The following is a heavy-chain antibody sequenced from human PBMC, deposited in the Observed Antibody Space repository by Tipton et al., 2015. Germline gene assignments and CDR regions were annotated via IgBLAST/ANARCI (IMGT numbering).Heavy chain of an antibody. CDR2: INHSGST. CDR3: ARDAGRYYDSSGLSWYFDL. V-gene: IGHV4-39*07. D-gene: IGHD3-22*01. J-gene: IGHJ2*01. CDR1: GASLSGGTYY. Sequence: TLSLTCTVSGASLSGGTYYWSWIRQPPGKGLEWIGEINHSGSTNYNPSLKSRVTISVDTSKNQFSLKLSSVTAADTAVYYCARDAGRYYDSSGLSWYFDLWGRGTLVTVSS.